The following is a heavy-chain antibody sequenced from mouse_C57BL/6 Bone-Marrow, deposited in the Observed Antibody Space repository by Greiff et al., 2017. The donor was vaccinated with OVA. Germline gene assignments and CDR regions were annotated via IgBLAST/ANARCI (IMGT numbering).Heavy chain of an antibody. Sequence: EVKLMESGGDLVKPGGSLKLSCAASGFTFSSYGMSWVRQTPDKRLEWVATISSGGSYTYYPDSVKGRFTISRDNAKNTLYLQMSSLKSEDTAVYYCARRGYSQFADWGQGTLVTVSA. CDR1: GFTFSSYG. CDR3: ARRGYSQFAD. D-gene: IGHD3-1*01. V-gene: IGHV5-6*02. J-gene: IGHJ3*01. CDR2: ISSGGSYT.